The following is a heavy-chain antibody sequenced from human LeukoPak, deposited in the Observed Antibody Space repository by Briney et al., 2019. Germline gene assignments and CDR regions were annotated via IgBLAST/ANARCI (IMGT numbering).Heavy chain of an antibody. Sequence: NPGGSLRLSCTVSGFAFSGYAMSWVRQAPGKGPEWVSSIGARGDVTYSADSVKGRFTISRGNSKRTLFLQMNSLRAEDTAVYYCAKVHYTASFPGIFPGRNYFDPWGQGSLVTVSS. CDR2: IGARGDVT. D-gene: IGHD1-26*01. J-gene: IGHJ4*02. CDR1: GFAFSGYA. V-gene: IGHV3-23*01. CDR3: AKVHYTASFPGIFPGRNYFDP.